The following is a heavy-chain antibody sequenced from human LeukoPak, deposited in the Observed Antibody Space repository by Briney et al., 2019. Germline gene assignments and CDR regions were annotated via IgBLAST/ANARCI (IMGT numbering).Heavy chain of an antibody. J-gene: IGHJ5*02. CDR2: RDYSGST. CDR1: GGSISSSSYY. CDR3: ARQMPAFDP. V-gene: IGHV4-39*01. D-gene: IGHD2-2*01. Sequence: SETLSLTCTVSGGSISSSSYYWGWIRQPPGKGLEWIGSRDYSGSTYYNPSLRSRVTISVDTSKNQVSLKLSSVTAADTAVYYCARQMPAFDPWGQGTLVTVSS.